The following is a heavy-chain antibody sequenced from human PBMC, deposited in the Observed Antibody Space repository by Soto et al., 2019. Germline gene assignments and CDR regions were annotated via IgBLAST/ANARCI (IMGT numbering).Heavy chain of an antibody. J-gene: IGHJ4*02. CDR3: ARDPTYYDSSGYYFLGCDY. Sequence: ASVKVSCKASGYTLTSYGISWVRQAPGQGLEWVGWISAYNGNTNYAQKLQGRVTMTTDTSTSTAYMELRSLRSDDTAVYYCARDPTYYDSSGYYFLGCDYWGQGTLVTVSS. CDR2: ISAYNGNT. V-gene: IGHV1-18*01. CDR1: GYTLTSYG. D-gene: IGHD3-22*01.